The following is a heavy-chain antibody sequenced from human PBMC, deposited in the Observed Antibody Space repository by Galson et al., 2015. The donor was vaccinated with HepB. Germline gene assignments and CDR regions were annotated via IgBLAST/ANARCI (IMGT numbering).Heavy chain of an antibody. CDR3: ARDCQFCSHLGAMDV. J-gene: IGHJ6*02. Sequence: SVKVSCKASGYTFTGHFMHWVRQAPGQELEWLGMINPNTGVTNSAQKFQGRITLTRDTSIGTAYMELHSLRSDDTAVYFCARDCQFCSHLGAMDVWGQGTTVTVSS. CDR2: INPNTGVT. CDR1: GYTFTGHF. V-gene: IGHV1-2*02. D-gene: IGHD3-10*02.